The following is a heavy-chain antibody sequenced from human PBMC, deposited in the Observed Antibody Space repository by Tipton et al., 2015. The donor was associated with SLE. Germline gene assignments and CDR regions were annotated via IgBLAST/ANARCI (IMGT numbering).Heavy chain of an antibody. V-gene: IGHV3-23*03. CDR3: ARGQKAKGY. CDR2: VYSGGNT. CDR1: GFTFSTYA. J-gene: IGHJ4*02. Sequence: GSLRLSCAASGFTFSTYAMAWVRQAPGKGLEWVSVVYSGGNTHYADSVKGRFTISRDNAKNSLYLQMNSLRAEDTAVYYCARGQKAKGYWGPGTLVTVSS. D-gene: IGHD3-10*01.